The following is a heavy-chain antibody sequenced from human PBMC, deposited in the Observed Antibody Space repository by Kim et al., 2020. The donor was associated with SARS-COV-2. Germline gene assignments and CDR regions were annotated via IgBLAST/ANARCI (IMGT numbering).Heavy chain of an antibody. J-gene: IGHJ3*02. D-gene: IGHD1-26*01. CDR3: ARRASGSYYGGDAFDI. CDR2: IYPGDSDT. V-gene: IGHV5-51*01. CDR1: GYSFTSYW. Sequence: GESLKISCKGSGYSFTSYWIGWVRQMPGKGLEWMGIIYPGDSDTRYSPSFQGQVTISADKSISTAYLQWSSLKASDTAMYYCARRASGSYYGGDAFDIWGQGTMVTVSS.